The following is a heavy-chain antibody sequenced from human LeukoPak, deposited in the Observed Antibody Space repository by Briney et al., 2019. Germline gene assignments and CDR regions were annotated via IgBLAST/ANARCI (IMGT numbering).Heavy chain of an antibody. J-gene: IGHJ4*02. Sequence: PSETLSLTCTVSGDSISSRSYYWGWIRQPPGKGLEWIGSIYYSEGTYYNPSLKSRVTMSVDTSKNQFSLKLSSVIAADTAVYYCARLWSTDCSGGSCPHQPNYWGQGTLVTVSS. V-gene: IGHV4-39*01. CDR3: ARLWSTDCSGGSCPHQPNY. CDR2: IYYSEGT. D-gene: IGHD2-15*01. CDR1: GDSISSRSYY.